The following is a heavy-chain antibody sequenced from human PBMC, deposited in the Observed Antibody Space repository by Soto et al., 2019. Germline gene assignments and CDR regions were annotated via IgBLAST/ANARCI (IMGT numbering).Heavy chain of an antibody. CDR1: GASITFGGYS. D-gene: IGHD1-26*01. CDR3: ARGGGSDSFDY. CDR2: INHLETT. V-gene: IGHV4-30-2*01. J-gene: IGHJ4*02. Sequence: SETLSLSCTVSGASITFGGYSWSWIRQTPGKGLEWIGYINHLETTFYNPSFESRLTLSIDRAKNQFSLKLHSMSAADRAVYFCARGGGSDSFDYWGQGILVTVSS.